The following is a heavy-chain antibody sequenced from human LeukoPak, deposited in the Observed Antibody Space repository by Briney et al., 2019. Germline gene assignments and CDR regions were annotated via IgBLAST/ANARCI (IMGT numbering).Heavy chain of an antibody. CDR3: ATARLYSGWYYFDY. D-gene: IGHD6-19*01. CDR2: FDPEDGET. J-gene: IGHJ4*02. Sequence: GASVKVSCKVSGYTLTELSMHWVGQAPGKGLEWMGGFDPEDGETIYAQKFQGRVTMTEDTSTDTAYMELSSLRSEDTAVYYCATARLYSGWYYFDYWGQGTLVTVSS. V-gene: IGHV1-24*01. CDR1: GYTLTELS.